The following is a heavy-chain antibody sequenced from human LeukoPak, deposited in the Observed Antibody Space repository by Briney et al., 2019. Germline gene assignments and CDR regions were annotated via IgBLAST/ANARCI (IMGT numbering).Heavy chain of an antibody. J-gene: IGHJ4*02. CDR1: GFTFSSYE. Sequence: GGSLRLSCAASGFTFSSYEMNWVRQAPGKGLEWVSYISSSGSTIYYADSVKGRFTISRDNAKNSLYLQMNSLRAEDTAVYYCARDAYYYGPGAYYFDYWGQGTLVTVSS. D-gene: IGHD3-10*01. CDR2: ISSSGSTI. CDR3: ARDAYYYGPGAYYFDY. V-gene: IGHV3-48*03.